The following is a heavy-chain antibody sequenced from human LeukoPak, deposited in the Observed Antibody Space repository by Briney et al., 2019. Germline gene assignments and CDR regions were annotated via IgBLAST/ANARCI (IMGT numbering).Heavy chain of an antibody. CDR1: GFTFSSYS. Sequence: GGSLRLSCAASGFTFSSYSMNWVRQAPGKGLEWVSSITRSSDYIYYADSVKGRFSISRDNAKNSLYLQMNSLRAEDTAVYYCAREARYYDSSGQPSFDNWGQGTLVTVSS. D-gene: IGHD3-22*01. V-gene: IGHV3-21*01. CDR2: ITRSSDYI. J-gene: IGHJ4*02. CDR3: AREARYYDSSGQPSFDN.